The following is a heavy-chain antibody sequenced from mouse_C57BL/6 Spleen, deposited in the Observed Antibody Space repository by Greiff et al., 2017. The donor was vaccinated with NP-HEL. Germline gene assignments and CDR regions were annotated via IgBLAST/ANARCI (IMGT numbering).Heavy chain of an antibody. D-gene: IGHD1-1*01. CDR3: ASPHDYGSSRYWYFDV. V-gene: IGHV1-26*01. Sequence: EVQLQQSGPELVKPGASVKISCKASGYTFTDYYMNWVKQSHGKSLEWIGDINPNNGGTSYNQKFKGKATLTVDKSSSTAYMELRSLTSEDSAVYYCASPHDYGSSRYWYFDVWGTGTTVTVSS. J-gene: IGHJ1*03. CDR2: INPNNGGT. CDR1: GYTFTDYY.